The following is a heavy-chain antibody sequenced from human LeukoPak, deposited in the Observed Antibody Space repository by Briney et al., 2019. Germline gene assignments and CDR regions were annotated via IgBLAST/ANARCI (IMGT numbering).Heavy chain of an antibody. J-gene: IGHJ5*02. Sequence: PSETLSLTCAVYGGSFSGYYWSWIRQPPGKGLEWIGEINHSGSTNYNPSLKSRVTVSVDTSKNQFSLKLSSVTAADTAVYCCAREPSRRIAVAGTYNWFDPWGQGTLVTVSS. CDR2: INHSGST. D-gene: IGHD6-19*01. CDR3: AREPSRRIAVAGTYNWFDP. V-gene: IGHV4-34*01. CDR1: GGSFSGYY.